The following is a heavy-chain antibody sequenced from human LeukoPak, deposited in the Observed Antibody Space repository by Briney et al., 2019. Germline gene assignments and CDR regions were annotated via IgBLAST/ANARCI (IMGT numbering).Heavy chain of an antibody. J-gene: IGHJ6*02. CDR3: ARESLSGSYYYYYGMDV. CDR2: INPSGGST. CDR1: GYTFTSYY. V-gene: IGHV1-46*01. Sequence: ASVKVSCKASGYTFTSYYMHWVRRAPGQGLEWMGIINPSGGSTSYAQKFQGRVTMTRDTSTSTVYMELSSLRSEDTAVYYCARESLSGSYYYYYGMDVWGQGTTVTVSS. D-gene: IGHD1-26*01.